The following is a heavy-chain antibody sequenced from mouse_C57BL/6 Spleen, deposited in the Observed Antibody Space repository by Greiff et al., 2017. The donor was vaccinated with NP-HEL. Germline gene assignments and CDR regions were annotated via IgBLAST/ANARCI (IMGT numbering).Heavy chain of an antibody. CDR2: IDPETGGT. Sequence: QVQLKESGAELVRPGASVTLSCKASGYTFTDYEMHWVKQTPVHGLEWIGAIDPETGGTAYNQKFKGKAILTADKSSSTAYMELRSLTSEDSAVYYCTRSYYSNLFDYWGQGTTLTVSS. V-gene: IGHV1-15*01. CDR1: GYTFTDYE. CDR3: TRSYYSNLFDY. J-gene: IGHJ2*01. D-gene: IGHD2-5*01.